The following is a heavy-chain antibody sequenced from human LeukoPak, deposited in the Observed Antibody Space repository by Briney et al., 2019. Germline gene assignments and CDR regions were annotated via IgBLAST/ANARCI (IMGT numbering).Heavy chain of an antibody. CDR3: ARERLFYYSNYLFDY. D-gene: IGHD4-11*01. CDR2: IYTSGST. CDR1: GGSISSYY. Sequence: KPSETQSLTCTVAGGSISSYYWSWIRQPAGKGLEWIGRIYTSGSTNYNPSLKSRVTMSVDTSKNQFSLKLSSVTAAATAVYYCARERLFYYSNYLFDYWGQGTLVTVSS. J-gene: IGHJ4*02. V-gene: IGHV4-4*07.